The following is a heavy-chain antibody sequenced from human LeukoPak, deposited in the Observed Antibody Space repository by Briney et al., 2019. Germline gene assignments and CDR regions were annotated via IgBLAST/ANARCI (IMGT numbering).Heavy chain of an antibody. D-gene: IGHD2-15*01. J-gene: IGHJ4*02. CDR2: ISWNSGSI. Sequence: GRSLRLSCAASGFTFDDYAMHWVRHAPGKGLEWVSGISWNSGSIGYADSVKGRFTISRDNAKNSLYLQMNSLRAEDTAVYYCARSIVVVVAATRGIDYWGQGTLVTVSS. CDR1: GFTFDDYA. V-gene: IGHV3-9*01. CDR3: ARSIVVVVAATRGIDY.